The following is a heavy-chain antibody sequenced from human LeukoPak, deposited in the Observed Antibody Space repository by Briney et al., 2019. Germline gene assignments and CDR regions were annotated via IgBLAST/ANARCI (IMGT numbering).Heavy chain of an antibody. Sequence: SETLSLTCAVYGGSFSGYYWSWIRQPPGKGLGWIGEIDHSGSTNYNPSLKSRVTISVDTSKNQFSLKLSSVTAADTAVYYCARAPAGVVDAFDIWGQGTMVTVSS. CDR2: IDHSGST. J-gene: IGHJ3*02. V-gene: IGHV4-34*01. CDR3: ARAPAGVVDAFDI. CDR1: GGSFSGYY. D-gene: IGHD2-8*01.